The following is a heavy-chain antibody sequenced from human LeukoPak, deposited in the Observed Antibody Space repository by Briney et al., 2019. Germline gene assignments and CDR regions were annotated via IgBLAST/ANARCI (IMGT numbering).Heavy chain of an antibody. D-gene: IGHD1-26*01. Sequence: GGSLRLSCAASGFTFSSYGMHWVRQAPGKGLEWVALIWYDGSKKYYADSVKGRFTISRGNSKNTLYLQMNSLRAEDTAVYYCARASIVGATAEFDYWGQGTLVTVSS. J-gene: IGHJ4*02. V-gene: IGHV3-33*01. CDR2: IWYDGSKK. CDR1: GFTFSSYG. CDR3: ARASIVGATAEFDY.